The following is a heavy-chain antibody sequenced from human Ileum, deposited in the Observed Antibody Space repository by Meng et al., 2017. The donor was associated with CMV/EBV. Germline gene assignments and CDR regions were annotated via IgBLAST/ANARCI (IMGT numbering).Heavy chain of an antibody. CDR3: AKRIFGVVHLGGMDV. CDR2: IHDSGTT. V-gene: IGHV4-4*02. Sequence: GSLRLSCAVSGGSISSNNWWSWVRQPPGKGLEWIGEIHDSGTTNYNPSLESRITISLDKSKNQFSLKLSSVTAADTAVYYCAKRIFGVVHLGGMDVWGHGNTVNGAS. CDR1: GGSISSNNW. D-gene: IGHD3-3*01. J-gene: IGHJ6*02.